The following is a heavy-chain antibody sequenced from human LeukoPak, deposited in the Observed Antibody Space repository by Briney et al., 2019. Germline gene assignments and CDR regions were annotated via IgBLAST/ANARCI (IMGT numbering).Heavy chain of an antibody. J-gene: IGHJ4*02. D-gene: IGHD3-3*01. CDR1: GYSISSGCY. CDR3: ASWRGAYGQDWGFDY. V-gene: IGHV4-38-2*02. Sequence: SETLSLTCTVSGYSISSGCYWGWIRQPPGKGLEWIGSIYHSGSTYYNPSLKSRVTISVDTSKNQFSLKLSSVTAADTAVYYCASWRGAYGQDWGFDYWGQGTLVTVSS. CDR2: IYHSGST.